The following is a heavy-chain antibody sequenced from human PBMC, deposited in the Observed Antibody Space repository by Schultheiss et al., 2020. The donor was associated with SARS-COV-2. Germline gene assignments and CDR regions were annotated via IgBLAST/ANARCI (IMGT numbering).Heavy chain of an antibody. Sequence: GGSLRLSCAASGFTFSSYSMNWVRQAPGKGLEWVSSISSSSSYIYYADSVKGRFTISRDNAKNSLYLQMNSLKTEDTAVYYCTTRDIVLMVYGDWGQGTLVTVSS. CDR3: TTRDIVLMVYGD. CDR2: ISSSSSYI. D-gene: IGHD2-8*01. CDR1: GFTFSSYS. J-gene: IGHJ4*02. V-gene: IGHV3-21*03.